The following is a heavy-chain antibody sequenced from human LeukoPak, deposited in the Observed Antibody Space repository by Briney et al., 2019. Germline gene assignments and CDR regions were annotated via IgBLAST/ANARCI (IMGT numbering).Heavy chain of an antibody. Sequence: GGSLRLSCAASGFTFSSYAMTWVRQAPGKGLEWVSVISGNAVNTYYADSVKGRFTISRDNSKNTMYLQMNTLRAEDTAVYCCAKLKGGDYAFDYWGQGTLVTVSS. J-gene: IGHJ4*02. CDR1: GFTFSSYA. D-gene: IGHD4-17*01. CDR2: ISGNAVNT. V-gene: IGHV3-23*01. CDR3: AKLKGGDYAFDY.